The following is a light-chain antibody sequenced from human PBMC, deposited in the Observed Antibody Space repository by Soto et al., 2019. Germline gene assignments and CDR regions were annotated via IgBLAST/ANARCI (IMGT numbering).Light chain of an antibody. J-gene: IGKJ1*01. CDR2: GAS. Sequence: EIVLTQSPGTLSLSPGERATLSCRASQSVSGRYLAWYQQKPGQAPRLLIYGASSRATGIPDRFSGSGSGTDFSLTISRLEPEDFAVYYCQQHDSLPTWTFGQGTKVEIK. V-gene: IGKV3-20*01. CDR1: QSVSGRY. CDR3: QQHDSLPTWT.